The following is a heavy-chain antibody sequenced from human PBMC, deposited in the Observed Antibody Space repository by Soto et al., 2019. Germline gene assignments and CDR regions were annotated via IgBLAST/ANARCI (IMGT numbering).Heavy chain of an antibody. V-gene: IGHV3-23*01. Sequence: GGSLRLSCAASGFTFSSYAMSWVRQAPGKGLEWVPAISGSGGSTYYADSVKGRFTISRDNSKNTLYLQMNSLRAEDTAVYYCAKDGRGWYGRNYWGQGTLVTVSS. CDR1: GFTFSSYA. CDR2: ISGSGGST. J-gene: IGHJ4*02. D-gene: IGHD6-19*01. CDR3: AKDGRGWYGRNY.